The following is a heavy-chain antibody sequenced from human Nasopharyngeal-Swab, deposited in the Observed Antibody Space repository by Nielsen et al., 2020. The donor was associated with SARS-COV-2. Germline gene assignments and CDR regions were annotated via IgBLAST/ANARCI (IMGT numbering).Heavy chain of an antibody. V-gene: IGHV1-46*01. CDR3: ARDLKVAAGSQFDY. Sequence: WVRQAPGHGLEWMGLINPSGGGTSYAQKFQGRVTMTRDTSTSTVYMELSSLTSEDTAVYYCARDLKVAAGSQFDYWGQGTLVTVSS. J-gene: IGHJ4*02. CDR2: INPSGGGT. D-gene: IGHD6-13*01.